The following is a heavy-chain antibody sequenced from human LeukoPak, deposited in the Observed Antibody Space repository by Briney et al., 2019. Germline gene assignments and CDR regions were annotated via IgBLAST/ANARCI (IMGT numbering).Heavy chain of an antibody. CDR2: ISSSGTTK. CDR1: GFTFSSYE. CDR3: ARDGDYGGYFDY. J-gene: IGHJ4*02. Sequence: GGSLRLSCAASGFTFSSYEMNWVRQAPGKGLEWVSYISSSGTTKYYAGSVQGRFTISRDNAKNSLYLQMNSLRAEDTAVYYCARDGDYGGYFDYWGQGTLVTVSS. D-gene: IGHD4-23*01. V-gene: IGHV3-48*03.